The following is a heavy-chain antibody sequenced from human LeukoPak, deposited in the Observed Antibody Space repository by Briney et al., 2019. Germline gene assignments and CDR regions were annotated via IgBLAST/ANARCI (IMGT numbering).Heavy chain of an antibody. D-gene: IGHD6-13*01. V-gene: IGHV3-48*03. CDR2: ISSSGSTI. CDR3: ATLTGYSSSWYVRVRPEFDY. Sequence: GGSLRLSCAASGFTLSSYEMNWVRQAPGKGLEWVSYISSSGSTIYYADSVKGRFTISRDNAKNSLYLQMNSLRAEDTAVYYCATLTGYSSSWYVRVRPEFDYWGQGTLVTVSS. J-gene: IGHJ4*02. CDR1: GFTLSSYE.